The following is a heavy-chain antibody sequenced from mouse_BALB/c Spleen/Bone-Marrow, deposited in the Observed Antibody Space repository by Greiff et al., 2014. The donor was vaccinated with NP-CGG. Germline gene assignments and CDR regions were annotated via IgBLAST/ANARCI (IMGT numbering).Heavy chain of an antibody. D-gene: IGHD2-4*01. J-gene: IGHJ4*01. CDR1: GFTFSSFG. Sequence: EVKLVESGGGLVQPGGCRKLSCAASGFTFSSFGMHWVRQAPEKGLEWVAYISSGSSTIYYADTVKGRFTISRDNPKNTLFLQMTSLRSEDTAMYYCARDDYDYAMDYWGQGTSVTVSS. CDR2: ISSGSSTI. V-gene: IGHV5-17*02. CDR3: ARDDYDYAMDY.